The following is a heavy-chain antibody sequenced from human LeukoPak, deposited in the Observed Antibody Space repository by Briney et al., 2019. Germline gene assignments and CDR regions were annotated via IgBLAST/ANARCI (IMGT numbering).Heavy chain of an antibody. D-gene: IGHD1-26*01. Sequence: GGSLRLSCAASGFTFSNYGMSWVRRAPGKGLEWVSSITGSGGSIYYADSVKGRFTSSRDNSKNTLYLQMSSLRAEDTAVYYCAKRGAEVGQTVAPGDYWGQGTLVTVSS. CDR1: GFTFSNYG. CDR3: AKRGAEVGQTVAPGDY. V-gene: IGHV3-23*01. CDR2: ITGSGGSI. J-gene: IGHJ4*02.